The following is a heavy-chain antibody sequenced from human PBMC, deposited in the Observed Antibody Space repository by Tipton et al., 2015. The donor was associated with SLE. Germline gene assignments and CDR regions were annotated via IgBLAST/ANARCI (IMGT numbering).Heavy chain of an antibody. D-gene: IGHD3-16*01. CDR1: GFPVSSNY. CDR3: AREHDGIASRLGAFDI. J-gene: IGHJ3*02. CDR2: IYSGGST. Sequence: SLRLSCAASGFPVSSNYMSWVRQAPGKGLEWVSVIYSGGSTYYADSVKGRFSVSRDNSNNTLYLQMNSLRAEDTAVYYCAREHDGIASRLGAFDIWGHGTMVTVSS. V-gene: IGHV3-53*01.